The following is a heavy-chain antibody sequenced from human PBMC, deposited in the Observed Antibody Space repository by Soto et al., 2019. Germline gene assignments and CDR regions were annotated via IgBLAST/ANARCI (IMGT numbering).Heavy chain of an antibody. J-gene: IGHJ6*02. CDR2: INPNSGGT. CDR1: GYTFTGYY. V-gene: IGHV1-2*04. Sequence: ASVKVSCKASGYTFTGYYMHWVRQAPGQGLEWMGWINPNSGGTNYAQKFQGWVTMTRDTSISTAYMELSRLRSDDTAVYYCARVISAIAAAGTSPDYYYYYGMDVWGQGTTVTVSS. D-gene: IGHD6-13*01. CDR3: ARVISAIAAAGTSPDYYYYYGMDV.